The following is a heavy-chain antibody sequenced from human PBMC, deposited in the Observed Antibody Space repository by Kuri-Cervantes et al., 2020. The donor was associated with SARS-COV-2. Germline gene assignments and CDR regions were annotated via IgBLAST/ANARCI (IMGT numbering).Heavy chain of an antibody. CDR3: AVDFWSGYSLRIGGAPGYGMDV. J-gene: IGHJ6*02. CDR2: ISSSSSYI. V-gene: IGHV3-21*01. CDR1: GFTFSSYS. Sequence: GGSLRLSCVASGFTFSSYSMNWVRQAPGKGLEWVSSISSSSSYIYYADSVKGRFTISRDNAKNSLYLQMNSLRAEDTAVYYCAVDFWSGYSLRIGGAPGYGMDVWGQGTTVTVSS. D-gene: IGHD3-3*01.